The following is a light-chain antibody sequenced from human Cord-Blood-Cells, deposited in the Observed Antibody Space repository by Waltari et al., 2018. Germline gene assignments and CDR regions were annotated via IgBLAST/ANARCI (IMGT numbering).Light chain of an antibody. J-gene: IGLJ2*01. CDR3: SSYAGRNNFVV. CDR2: EVG. V-gene: IGLV2-8*01. Sequence: QSALTQPPPASGSPGQSVPIPRTGTSSDVGGYNHVPWYQHHPGKAPKLLIYEVGMGPSGVPDRFSGSKSGNTASLTVSGLRAEDEADYYCSSYAGRNNFVVFGGGTKLTVL. CDR1: SSDVGGYNH.